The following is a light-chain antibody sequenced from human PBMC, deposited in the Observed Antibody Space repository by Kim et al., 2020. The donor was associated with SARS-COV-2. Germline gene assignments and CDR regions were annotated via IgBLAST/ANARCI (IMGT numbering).Light chain of an antibody. CDR2: EDN. Sequence: GKTVTISCTRSSGRIASNYVPWYQQRPGSAPTTVIYEDNQRPSGVPGQFSGSIDSSSNSASLTISGLKTEDEADYYCQSYDSSNWVFGGGTQLTVL. V-gene: IGLV6-57*03. CDR1: SGRIASNY. CDR3: QSYDSSNWV. J-gene: IGLJ3*02.